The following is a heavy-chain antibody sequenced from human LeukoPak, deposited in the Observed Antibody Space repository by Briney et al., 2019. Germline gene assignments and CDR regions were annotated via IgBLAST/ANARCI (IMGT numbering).Heavy chain of an antibody. Sequence: GGSMRLSCAASGFPFRDYYMSWIRPAPGKGLEWVSYISSCSSYTNYADSMKGRFTISRDNAKTSLYLQMNSLRAEDTAVYYCARAKGLLWFGIYYFDYWGQGTLVTVSS. CDR1: GFPFRDYY. CDR2: ISSCSSYT. V-gene: IGHV3-11*06. J-gene: IGHJ4*02. CDR3: ARAKGLLWFGIYYFDY. D-gene: IGHD3-10*01.